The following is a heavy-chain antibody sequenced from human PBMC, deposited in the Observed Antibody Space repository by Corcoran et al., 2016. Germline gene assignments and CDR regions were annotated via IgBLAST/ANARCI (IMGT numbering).Heavy chain of an antibody. Sequence: QVQLVQSGAEVKKPGASVKVSCKASGYTFTSYYMHWVRQAPGQGLEWMGIINPSGGSTSYAQKFQGRVTMTRDTSTSTVYKELSSLRSEDKALYYCARERVVVPAATSSGIDVCGQWTTVTVSS. CDR1: GYTFTSYY. CDR2: INPSGGST. V-gene: IGHV1-46*01. CDR3: ARERVVVPAATSSGIDV. D-gene: IGHD2-2*01. J-gene: IGHJ6*02.